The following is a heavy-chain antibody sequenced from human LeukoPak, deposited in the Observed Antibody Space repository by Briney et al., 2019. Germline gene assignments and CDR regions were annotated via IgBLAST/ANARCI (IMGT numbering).Heavy chain of an antibody. CDR1: GGSISSGGYY. CDR3: ARDPSPHSDIAARPSRYYYYGMDV. CDR2: IYYSGST. V-gene: IGHV4-31*03. D-gene: IGHD6-6*01. J-gene: IGHJ6*02. Sequence: SGTLSLTCTVSGGSISSGGYYWSWIRQHPGKGLEWIGYIYYSGSTYYNPSLKSRVTISVDTSKNQFSLKLSSVTAADTAVYYCARDPSPHSDIAARPSRYYYYGMDVWGQGTTVTVSS.